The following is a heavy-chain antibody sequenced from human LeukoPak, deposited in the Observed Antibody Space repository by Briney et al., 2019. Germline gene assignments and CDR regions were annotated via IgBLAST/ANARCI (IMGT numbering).Heavy chain of an antibody. CDR3: ARVGSVVAATPPD. Sequence: GGSLRPSCAASGFTFSDYYMSWIRQAPGRGLEWVSYISSSGSTIYYADSVKGRFTISRDNAKNSLYLQMNSLRAEDTAVYYCARVGSVVAATPPDWGQGTLVTVSS. CDR1: GFTFSDYY. CDR2: ISSSGSTI. D-gene: IGHD2-15*01. V-gene: IGHV3-11*04. J-gene: IGHJ4*02.